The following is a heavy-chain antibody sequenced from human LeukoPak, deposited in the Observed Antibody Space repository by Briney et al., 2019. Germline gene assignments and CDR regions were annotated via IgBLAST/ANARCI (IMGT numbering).Heavy chain of an antibody. CDR1: GGSISSSSYY. CDR2: IYYSGST. V-gene: IGHV4-39*07. D-gene: IGHD2-21*02. J-gene: IGHJ4*02. Sequence: SETLSLTCTVSGGSISSSSYYWGWIRQPLGKGLEWIGSIYYSGSTYYNPSLKSRVTITVDTSKNQFSLKLSSVTAADTAVYYCARAYCGGDCYSGNFDYWGQGTLVTVSS. CDR3: ARAYCGGDCYSGNFDY.